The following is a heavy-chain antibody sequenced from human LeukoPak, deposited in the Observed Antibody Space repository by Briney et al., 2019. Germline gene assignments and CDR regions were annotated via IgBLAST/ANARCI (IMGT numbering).Heavy chain of an antibody. V-gene: IGHV4-4*09. CDR3: AGATVVTPMDV. CDR2: IYTSGST. J-gene: IGHJ6*03. Sequence: SETLSLTCTVAGGSIRNNYWSWIRQPPGKGLEWIGYIYTSGSTNYNPSLKSRVTISVDTSKNQFSLKLSSVTAADTAVYYCAGATVVTPMDVWGKGTTVTVSS. CDR1: GGSIRNNY. D-gene: IGHD4-23*01.